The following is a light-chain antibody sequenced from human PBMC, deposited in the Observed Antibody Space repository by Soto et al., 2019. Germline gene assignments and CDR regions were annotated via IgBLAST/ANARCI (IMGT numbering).Light chain of an antibody. Sequence: EIIMTQSPATRSGWRLGIARPCFIASQSVSSSLAWYQQKPGQAPRLLIYDASNRATGIPARFSGSGSGTDFTLTISSLEPEDFAVYYCQQRSNWPPITFGQGTRLEIK. CDR3: QQRSNWPPIT. V-gene: IGKV3-11*01. CDR2: DAS. CDR1: QSVSSS. J-gene: IGKJ5*01.